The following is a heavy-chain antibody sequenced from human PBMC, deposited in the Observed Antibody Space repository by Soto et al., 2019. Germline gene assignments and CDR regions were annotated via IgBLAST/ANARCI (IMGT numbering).Heavy chain of an antibody. J-gene: IGHJ3*02. CDR2: IRSKAYGGTT. CDR1: GFTFGDYA. D-gene: IGHD3-3*01. Sequence: GGSLRLSCTASGFTFGDYAMSWFRQAPGKGLEWVGFIRSKAYGGTTEYAASVKGGFTISRDDSKSIAYLQMNSLKTEDTAVYYCTREHLITIFGVVEYDAFDIWGQGTMVTVS. CDR3: TREHLITIFGVVEYDAFDI. V-gene: IGHV3-49*03.